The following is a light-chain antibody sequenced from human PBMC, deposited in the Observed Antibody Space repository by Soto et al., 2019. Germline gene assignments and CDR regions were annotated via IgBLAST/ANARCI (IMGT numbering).Light chain of an antibody. CDR1: QDISVW. V-gene: IGKV1D-12*01. J-gene: IGKJ3*01. CDR2: AAS. CDR3: QQANSFPRT. Sequence: DIQMTQSPSSVSASVGDRVTITCRASQDISVWLAWYQQKPGKAPKLLIYAASNLQTGVPSRFSGSGSGTDFTLSINSLQPEDFATYDCQQANSFPRTFGPGTKVDVK.